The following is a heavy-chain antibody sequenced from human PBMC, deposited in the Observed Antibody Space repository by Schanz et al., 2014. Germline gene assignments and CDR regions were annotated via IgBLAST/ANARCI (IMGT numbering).Heavy chain of an antibody. CDR3: ARDALGGPHNWFDP. D-gene: IGHD3-16*01. V-gene: IGHV4-34*01. CDR2: IHHSGST. CDR1: GGSFSGYY. J-gene: IGHJ5*02. Sequence: QVQLQQWGAGLLKPSETLSLTCAVYGGSFSGYYWTWIRQPPGKGLEWIGEIHHSGSTNYNPSLKSRVTISVDTSKNQFSLKLSSVTAADTAVYYCARDALGGPHNWFDPWGQGILVAVSS.